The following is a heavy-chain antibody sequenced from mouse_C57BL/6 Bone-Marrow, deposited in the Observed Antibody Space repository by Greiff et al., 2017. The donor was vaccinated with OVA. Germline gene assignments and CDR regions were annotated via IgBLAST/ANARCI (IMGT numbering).Heavy chain of an antibody. CDR2: INPGSGGT. CDR1: GYTFTSYW. D-gene: IGHD3-2*02. Sequence: QVQLQQPGAELVKPGASVKLSCKASGYTFTSYWMQWVKQRPGQGLEWIGVINPGSGGTNYNEKFKGKATLTADKSSSTAYMQLSSLTSEDSAVYFCAREGLDSSGYGPYYYAMDYWGQGTSVTVSS. J-gene: IGHJ4*01. CDR3: AREGLDSSGYGPYYYAMDY. V-gene: IGHV1-54*01.